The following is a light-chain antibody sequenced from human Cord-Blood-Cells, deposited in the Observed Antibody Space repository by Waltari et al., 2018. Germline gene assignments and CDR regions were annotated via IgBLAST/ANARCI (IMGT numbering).Light chain of an antibody. Sequence: QSALTQPAPVSGSPGQSITLPCPGTSSDVGGYNYVPWYQQHPGKAPKLMIYDVSNRPSGVSNRFSGSKSGNTASLTISGLQAEDEADYYCSSYTSSSTVVFGGGTKLTVL. CDR2: DVS. CDR3: SSYTSSSTVV. CDR1: SSDVGGYNY. J-gene: IGLJ2*01. V-gene: IGLV2-14*01.